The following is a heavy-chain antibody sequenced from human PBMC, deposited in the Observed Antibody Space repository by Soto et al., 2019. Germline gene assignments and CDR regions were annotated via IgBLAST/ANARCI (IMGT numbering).Heavy chain of an antibody. Sequence: SVKVSCKASGGTFSSYAISWVRQAPGQGLEWMGGIIPIFGTANYAQKFQGRVTITADESTSTAYMELSSLRSEDTAVYYCAKTSHLKKYYYDSSGYLGAFDIWG. J-gene: IGHJ3*02. D-gene: IGHD3-22*01. V-gene: IGHV1-69*13. CDR3: AKTSHLKKYYYDSSGYLGAFDI. CDR1: GGTFSSYA. CDR2: IIPIFGTA.